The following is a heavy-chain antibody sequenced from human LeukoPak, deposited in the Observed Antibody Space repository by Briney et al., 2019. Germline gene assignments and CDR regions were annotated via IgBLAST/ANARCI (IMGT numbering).Heavy chain of an antibody. CDR2: IKQDGSEK. Sequence: GGSLRLSCAASGFTFSSYWMSWVRQAPGKGLEWVANIKQDGSEKYYVDSVKGRFTISRDNAKNSLYLQMNSLRAEDTAVYYCASSSSGAVEDAFDVWGQGTMVTVSS. CDR3: ASSSSGAVEDAFDV. J-gene: IGHJ3*01. D-gene: IGHD6-19*01. V-gene: IGHV3-7*01. CDR1: GFTFSSYW.